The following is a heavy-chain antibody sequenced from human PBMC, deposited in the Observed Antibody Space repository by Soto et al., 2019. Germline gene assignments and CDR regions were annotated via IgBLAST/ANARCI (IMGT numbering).Heavy chain of an antibody. J-gene: IGHJ5*02. V-gene: IGHV4-59*01. CDR1: GGSISSYY. D-gene: IGHD6-19*01. CDR2: IYYSGST. Sequence: PSETLSLTCTVSGGSISSYYWSWIRQPPGKGLEWIGYIYYSGSTNYNPSLKSRVTISVDTSKNQFSLKLSSVTAADTAVYYCARAGYSSGWYYPYNWFDPWGQGTLVTVSS. CDR3: ARAGYSSGWYYPYNWFDP.